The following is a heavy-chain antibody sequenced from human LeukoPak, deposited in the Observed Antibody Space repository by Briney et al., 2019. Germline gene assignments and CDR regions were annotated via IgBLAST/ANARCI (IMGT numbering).Heavy chain of an antibody. V-gene: IGHV3-33*06. Sequence: GGSLRLSCAASGFTFSSYGMHWVRQAPGKGLEWVAVIWYDGSNKYYADSVKGRFTISRDNSKNTLYLQLNSLRAEDTAVYYCAKNVGSSSWYFDYWGQGALVTVSS. CDR2: IWYDGSNK. D-gene: IGHD6-13*01. J-gene: IGHJ4*02. CDR1: GFTFSSYG. CDR3: AKNVGSSSWYFDY.